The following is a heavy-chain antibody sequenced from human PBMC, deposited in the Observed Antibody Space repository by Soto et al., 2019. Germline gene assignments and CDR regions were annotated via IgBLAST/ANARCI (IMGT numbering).Heavy chain of an antibody. CDR1: GFTFSSYG. D-gene: IGHD2-15*01. V-gene: IGHV3-30*18. CDR2: ISYDGTNN. Sequence: QVQLVESGGGVVQPGRSLRLSCAASGFTFSSYGMHWVRQAPGKGLEWVAVISYDGTNNYYTESVKGRFTISRDNSKNTLFLQMNSLRAEDTAVYFCAKGDCSGGSCYFYAFDIWGQGTMVTVSS. J-gene: IGHJ3*02. CDR3: AKGDCSGGSCYFYAFDI.